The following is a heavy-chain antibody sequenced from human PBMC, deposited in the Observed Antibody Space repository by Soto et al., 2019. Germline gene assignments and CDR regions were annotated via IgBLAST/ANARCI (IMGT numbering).Heavy chain of an antibody. CDR2: ISGSGGST. D-gene: IGHD6-19*01. CDR3: ARRDRQWNAFDI. Sequence: PGGSLRLSCAASGFTFSSYAMSCVRQAPGKGLEWVSAISGSGGSTYYADSVKGRFTISRDNSKNTLYLQMNSLRAEDTAVYYCARRDRQWNAFDIWGQGTMVTVSS. V-gene: IGHV3-23*01. J-gene: IGHJ3*02. CDR1: GFTFSSYA.